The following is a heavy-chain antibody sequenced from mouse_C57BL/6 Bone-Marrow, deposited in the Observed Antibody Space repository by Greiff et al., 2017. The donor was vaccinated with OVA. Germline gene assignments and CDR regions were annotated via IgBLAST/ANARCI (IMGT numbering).Heavy chain of an antibody. V-gene: IGHV5-15*01. CDR3: ARRGYGRYYAMDY. J-gene: IGHJ4*01. Sequence: EVHLVESGGGLVQPGGSLKLSCAASGFTFSDYGMAWVRQAPRKGPEWVAFISNLAYSIYYADTVTGRFTISRENAKNTLYLEMSSLRSEDTAMYYCARRGYGRYYAMDYWGQGTSVTVSS. D-gene: IGHD2-2*01. CDR1: GFTFSDYG. CDR2: ISNLAYSI.